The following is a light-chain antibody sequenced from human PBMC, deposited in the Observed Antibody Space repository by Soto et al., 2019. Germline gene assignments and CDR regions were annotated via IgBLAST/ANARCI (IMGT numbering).Light chain of an antibody. J-gene: IGKJ2*01. CDR1: QDISNY. CDR3: QKYNSAHVS. CDR2: AAS. Sequence: DIQMTQSPSALSAYVGDRVTITCRASQDISNYLDWYQQKPGKAPKLLIYAASTLKSGVPSRFSGSGSGTDFTLTICSLQPEDVATYYCQKYNSAHVSFGQATKLEIK. V-gene: IGKV1-27*01.